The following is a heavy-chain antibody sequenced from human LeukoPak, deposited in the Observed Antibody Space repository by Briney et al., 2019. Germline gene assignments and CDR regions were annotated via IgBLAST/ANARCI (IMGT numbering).Heavy chain of an antibody. CDR1: GFTFSCCG. CDR2: VSSDARQK. CDR3: AKRIDRFALDY. D-gene: IGHD3-9*01. J-gene: IGHJ4*02. V-gene: IGHV3-30*18. Sequence: GGSLRLSCAASGFTFSCCGMHWVRQAPGKGLEWMASVSSDARQKDYADSVTGRFTISRDNSKNTLYLQMDSLRTEDTAVYYCAKRIDRFALDYWGQGTLLIVSS.